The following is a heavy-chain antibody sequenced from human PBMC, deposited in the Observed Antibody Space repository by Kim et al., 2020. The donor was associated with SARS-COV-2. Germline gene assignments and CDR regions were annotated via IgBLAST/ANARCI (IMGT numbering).Heavy chain of an antibody. Sequence: GNKNEAQRTQGRVNMTTNTSTSTAYMELRSLRSDDTAVYYCARGLETFDYWGQGTLVTVSS. J-gene: IGHJ4*02. V-gene: IGHV1-18*01. CDR2: GNK. D-gene: IGHD6-19*01. CDR3: ARGLETFDY.